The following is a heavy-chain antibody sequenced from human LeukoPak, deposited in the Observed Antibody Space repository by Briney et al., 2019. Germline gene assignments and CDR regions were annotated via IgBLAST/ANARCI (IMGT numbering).Heavy chain of an antibody. J-gene: IGHJ4*02. CDR2: ISAYNGNA. CDR3: ARTPKRFGELYQPGDS. Sequence: ASVKVSCKASGYTFTNYGITWVRQVPGQGLEWVGWISAYNGNANYAQKVQDRVTMTSDTSTSTAYMELRSLRSDDTAVYYCARTPKRFGELYQPGDSWGQGTLLTVSS. CDR1: GYTFTNYG. V-gene: IGHV1-18*01. D-gene: IGHD3-10*01.